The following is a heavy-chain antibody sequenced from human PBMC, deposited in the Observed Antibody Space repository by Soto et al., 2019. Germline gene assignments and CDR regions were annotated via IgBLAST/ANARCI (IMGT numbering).Heavy chain of an antibody. D-gene: IGHD6-19*01. J-gene: IGHJ4*02. CDR3: AREYTETVDGPTPFYFDF. V-gene: IGHV4-4*07. CDR1: GDSISTYY. Sequence: SETLSLTCRVSGDSISTYYWSWIRQSAGKGLEWIGRTYITGDTNYNPSLKSRVTMSLDASKYQLSLHLSSVTAADTALYYCAREYTETVDGPTPFYFDFWGQGTPVTVSS. CDR2: TYITGDT.